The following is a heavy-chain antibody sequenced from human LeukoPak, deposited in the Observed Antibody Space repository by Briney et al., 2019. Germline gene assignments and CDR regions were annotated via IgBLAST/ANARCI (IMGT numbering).Heavy chain of an antibody. D-gene: IGHD5-24*01. Sequence: GESLKISCKGSGYSFTSYWIGWVRQMPGKGLEWMGIIYPGDSDTRYSPSFQGQFTISADKSISTAYLQWSSLKASDTAMYYCARHMKRGVATSALGYWGQGTLVTVSS. V-gene: IGHV5-51*01. CDR3: ARHMKRGVATSALGY. J-gene: IGHJ4*02. CDR2: IYPGDSDT. CDR1: GYSFTSYW.